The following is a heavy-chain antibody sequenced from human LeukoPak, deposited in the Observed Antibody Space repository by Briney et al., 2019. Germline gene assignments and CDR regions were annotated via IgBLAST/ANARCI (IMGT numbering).Heavy chain of an antibody. CDR1: GASISSSNW. Sequence: SETLSLTCTVSGASISSSNWWTWVRQPPGEALEWIGEFYHAGSTKYNPSLKSRLTISVDKSSNSFSLSLTSVTAADTAFYYCARAAAVTGQFDFWXQGTLVTVSS. CDR3: ARAAAVTGQFDF. V-gene: IGHV4-4*02. J-gene: IGHJ4*02. CDR2: FYHAGST. D-gene: IGHD6-19*01.